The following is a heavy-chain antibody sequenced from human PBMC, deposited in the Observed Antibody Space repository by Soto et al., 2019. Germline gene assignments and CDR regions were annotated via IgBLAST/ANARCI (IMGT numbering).Heavy chain of an antibody. Sequence: ASVKVSCKASGYTFTSFDFQWVRQATGQGLEWMGWMNPNSGNTGYSQKFQGRVTITRDTSASTAYMELSSLRSEDTAVYYCARDRYSSSWSYFDYWGQGTLVTVSS. D-gene: IGHD6-13*01. CDR1: GYTFTSFD. V-gene: IGHV1-8*01. J-gene: IGHJ4*02. CDR2: MNPNSGNT. CDR3: ARDRYSSSWSYFDY.